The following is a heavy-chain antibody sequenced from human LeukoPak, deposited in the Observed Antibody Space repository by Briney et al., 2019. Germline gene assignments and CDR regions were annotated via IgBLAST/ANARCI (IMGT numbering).Heavy chain of an antibody. CDR1: GGTFSSYA. J-gene: IGHJ6*02. V-gene: IGHV1-69*13. CDR3: ARRYGYSSSWYRDYDYYYGMDV. Sequence: SVKVSCKASGGTFSSYAISWVRQAPGQGLEWMGGIIPIFGTANYAQKFQGRVTITADESTSTAHMELSSLRSEDTAVYYCARRYGYSSSWYRDYDYYYGMDVWGQGTTVTVSS. CDR2: IIPIFGTA. D-gene: IGHD6-13*01.